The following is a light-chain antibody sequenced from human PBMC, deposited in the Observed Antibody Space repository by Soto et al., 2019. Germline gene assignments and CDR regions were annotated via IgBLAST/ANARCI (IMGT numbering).Light chain of an antibody. J-gene: IGKJ3*01. CDR2: GAS. V-gene: IGKV3-20*01. Sequence: EIVLTQSPGTLSFSPGERATLTCRASQSVTSSYLAWFQQKPGQAPRLLIYGASSRATGIPDRFSGSGSGTDFTLTISRLEPEDFAVYYCQQYGNSPFTFGPGTKVDFK. CDR3: QQYGNSPFT. CDR1: QSVTSSY.